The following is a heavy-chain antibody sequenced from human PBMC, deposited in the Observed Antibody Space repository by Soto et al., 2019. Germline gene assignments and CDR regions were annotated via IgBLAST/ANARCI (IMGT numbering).Heavy chain of an antibody. D-gene: IGHD4-4*01. CDR1: GGTFRSYA. V-gene: IGHV1-69*13. CDR3: ARGVTTYYYYGMDV. CDR2: IIPIFRTS. J-gene: IGHJ6*02. Sequence: VAPVKVSCKASGGTFRSYAISWVRQAPGQGLEWMGGIIPIFRTSNYAQKFQGRVTINADESTSTAYMELSSLRSEDTAVYYCARGVTTYYYYGMDVWGRGTTVTVSS.